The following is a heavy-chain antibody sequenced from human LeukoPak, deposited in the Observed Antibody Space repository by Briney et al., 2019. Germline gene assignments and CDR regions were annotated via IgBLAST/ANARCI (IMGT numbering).Heavy chain of an antibody. Sequence: GGSLRLSCAASGFTFSNYWMSWVRQAPGKGLEWVANINQDESVKYYVDSLKGRFTVSRDNAKNSLYLQMNSLRAEDTAMYYCARIGYSSSSTDYWGQEPWSPSPQ. CDR3: ARIGYSSSSTDY. CDR2: INQDESVK. J-gene: IGHJ4*01. V-gene: IGHV3-7*01. CDR1: GFTFSNYW. D-gene: IGHD6-13*01.